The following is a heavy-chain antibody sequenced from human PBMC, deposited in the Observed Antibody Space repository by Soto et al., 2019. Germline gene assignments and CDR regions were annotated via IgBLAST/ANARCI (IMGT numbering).Heavy chain of an antibody. J-gene: IGHJ4*02. Sequence: PGGALRLSCAASGFTFSSDSMNWVRQAPGKGLEWVAYISSSSSTIYYADSVKGRFTISRDNAKNSLYLQMNSLRDEDTAVYYCASRGYSGYVSGYWGQGTLVTVSS. CDR2: ISSSSSTI. CDR3: ASRGYSGYVSGY. V-gene: IGHV3-48*02. D-gene: IGHD5-12*01. CDR1: GFTFSSDS.